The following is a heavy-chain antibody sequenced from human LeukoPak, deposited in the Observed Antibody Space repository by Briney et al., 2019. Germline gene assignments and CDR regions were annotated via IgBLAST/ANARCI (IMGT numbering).Heavy chain of an antibody. J-gene: IGHJ4*02. D-gene: IGHD5-12*01. Sequence: SETLSLTCSVSGYFIRSGYYWGWIRQPPGKGLEWIGSIYHSVGTYYNPSLKSRVTISVDTSKNQFSLKLSSVTAADTAVYYCARNEIYSGYDLMFDYWGQGTLVTVSS. V-gene: IGHV4-38-2*02. CDR1: GYFIRSGYY. CDR3: ARNEIYSGYDLMFDY. CDR2: IYHSVGT.